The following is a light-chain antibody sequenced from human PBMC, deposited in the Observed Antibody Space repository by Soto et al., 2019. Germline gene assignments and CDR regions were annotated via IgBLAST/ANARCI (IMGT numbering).Light chain of an antibody. CDR2: GAS. J-gene: IGKJ1*01. CDR3: PQYNNWSLT. V-gene: IGKV3-15*01. CDR1: QSVSSN. Sequence: EIVMTQSPATLSVSPGERATLSCRASQSVSSNLACYQQKPGQAHRLLIYGASTRATGIPARFSGSGFGPDFTLTFISLKTDVFAFYSCPQYNNWSLTFGQGTTVEIK.